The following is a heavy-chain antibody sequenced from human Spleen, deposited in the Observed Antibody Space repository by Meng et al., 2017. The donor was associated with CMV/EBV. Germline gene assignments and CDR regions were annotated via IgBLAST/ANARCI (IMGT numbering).Heavy chain of an antibody. J-gene: IGHJ4*02. V-gene: IGHV3-11*01. CDR2: ISSSGSTI. CDR1: GFTFSDYY. D-gene: IGHD3-9*01. Sequence: ASGFTFSDYYMSWIRQAPGKGLEWVSYISSSGSTIYYADSVKGRFTISRDNAKNSLYLQMNSLRAEDTAVYYCARDRGGRWLQTPLDWGQGTLVTVSS. CDR3: ARDRGGRWLQTPLD.